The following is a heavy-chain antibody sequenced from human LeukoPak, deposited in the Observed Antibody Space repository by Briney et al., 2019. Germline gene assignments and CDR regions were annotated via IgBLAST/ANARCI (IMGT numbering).Heavy chain of an antibody. D-gene: IGHD3-22*01. CDR2: IYPGDSDT. J-gene: IGHJ4*02. CDR1: GYSFTSYW. CDR3: ARLGYDSSGYFASPDDY. Sequence: GESLKISCKGSGYSFTSYWIGWVRQMPGKGLEWMGIIYPGDSDTRYSPSFQGQVTISADKSISTAYLQWSSLKASDTAMHYCARLGYDSSGYFASPDDYWGQGTLVTVSS. V-gene: IGHV5-51*01.